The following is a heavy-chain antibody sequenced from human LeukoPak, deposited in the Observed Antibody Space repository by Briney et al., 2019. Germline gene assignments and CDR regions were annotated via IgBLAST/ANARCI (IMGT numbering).Heavy chain of an antibody. CDR2: ISGSGATT. V-gene: IGHV3-23*01. Sequence: PGGSLRLSCAASGFTFSSYAMSWVRQAPGKGLEWVSAISGSGATTYYADSVKGRSTISRDKSNNTLYLQMNSLRAEDTAVYYRAKDYAYYYGSGIGGFDYWGQGTLVTVSS. CDR3: AKDYAYYYGSGIGGFDY. D-gene: IGHD3-10*01. CDR1: GFTFSSYA. J-gene: IGHJ4*02.